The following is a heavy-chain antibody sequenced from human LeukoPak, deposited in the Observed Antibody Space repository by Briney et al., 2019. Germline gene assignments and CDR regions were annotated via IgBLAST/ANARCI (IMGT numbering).Heavy chain of an antibody. CDR2: ISGSGGTT. CDR3: AKDLHQYTYPYYFDC. Sequence: PGGSPRLSCAASGFTFSSYAMSWVRQAPGKGLEWVSGISGSGGTTYYADSVKGRFTISRDNSKNTLYLQMNSLRAEDTAVYYCAKDLHQYTYPYYFDCWGQGTLVTVSS. J-gene: IGHJ4*02. V-gene: IGHV3-23*01. D-gene: IGHD5-18*01. CDR1: GFTFSSYA.